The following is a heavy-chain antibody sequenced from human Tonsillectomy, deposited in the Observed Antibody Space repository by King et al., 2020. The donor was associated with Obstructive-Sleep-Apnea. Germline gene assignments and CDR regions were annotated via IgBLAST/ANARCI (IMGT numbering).Heavy chain of an antibody. Sequence: QLQESGPGLVKPSQNLSLACTVSGGSISSGGHYWSWLRQHPEKGLEWMGYIYYSGGTYYNPSLKSRVTLSVDTSKSQFSLKLNSVTAADAAVYYCARAETAEGTHFDYWGQGTLVIVSS. D-gene: IGHD2-21*02. J-gene: IGHJ4*02. CDR3: ARAETAEGTHFDY. V-gene: IGHV4-31*03. CDR2: IYYSGGT. CDR1: GGSISSGGHY.